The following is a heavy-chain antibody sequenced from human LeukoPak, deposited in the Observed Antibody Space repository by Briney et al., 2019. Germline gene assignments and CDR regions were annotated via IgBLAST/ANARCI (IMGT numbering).Heavy chain of an antibody. Sequence: SETLSLTCTVSGGSISSSSYYWGWIRQPPGKGLEWIGYIYHSGSTYYNPSLKSRVTISVDTSRSQFSLKLSSVTAADTAVYYCARAHNYDSLTGYYIDPWGQGTLVTVSS. J-gene: IGHJ5*02. V-gene: IGHV4-31*03. CDR1: GGSISSSSYY. CDR2: IYHSGST. D-gene: IGHD3-9*01. CDR3: ARAHNYDSLTGYYIDP.